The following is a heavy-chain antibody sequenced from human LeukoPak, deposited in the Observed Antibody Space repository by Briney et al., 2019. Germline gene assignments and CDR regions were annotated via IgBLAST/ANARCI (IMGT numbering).Heavy chain of an antibody. CDR2: IHYSGST. V-gene: IGHV4-59*12. D-gene: IGHD6-13*01. CDR3: ARGSGIAAAGTVRRVDY. J-gene: IGHJ4*02. CDR1: GGSISSYY. Sequence: KPSETLSLTCTVSGGSISSYYWSWIRQPPGKGLEWIGYIHYSGSTNYNPSLKSRVTISVDTSKNQFSLKLSSVTAADTAVYYCARGSGIAAAGTVRRVDYWGQGTLVTVSS.